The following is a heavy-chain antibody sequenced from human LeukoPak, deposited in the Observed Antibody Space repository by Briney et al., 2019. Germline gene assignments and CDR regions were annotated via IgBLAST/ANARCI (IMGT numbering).Heavy chain of an antibody. CDR1: AFSFSGYW. V-gene: IGHV3-7*05. Sequence: GGSLRLSCAASAFSFSGYWMSGVRQAPGKGLEWVANIKQDGSEKYYVDSVKGRFTISRDNAKNSLYLQMNSLRAEDTAVYYCARDGHANDAFDIWGPGTMVTVSS. CDR2: IKQDGSEK. CDR3: ARDGHANDAFDI. J-gene: IGHJ3*02.